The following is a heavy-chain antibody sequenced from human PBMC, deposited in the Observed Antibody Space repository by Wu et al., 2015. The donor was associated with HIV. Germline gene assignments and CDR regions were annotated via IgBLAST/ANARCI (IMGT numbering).Heavy chain of an antibody. CDR2: MNARSGTT. CDR1: GYTFINYD. D-gene: IGHD3-10*01. Sequence: QVQLVQSGAEVKKPGASVKVSCKASGYTFINYDINWVRQATGHGLEWMGWMNARSGTTGYAQKFQDRVTMTRNTSINTAYMELSGLKSEDTAVYYCARRGSWGDHNNMIRGGLDVWGRGTTVTVSS. V-gene: IGHV1-8*01. CDR3: ARRGSWGDHNNMIRGGLDV. J-gene: IGHJ6*02.